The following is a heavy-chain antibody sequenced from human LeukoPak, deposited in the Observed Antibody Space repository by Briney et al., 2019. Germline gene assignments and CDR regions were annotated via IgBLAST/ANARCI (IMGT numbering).Heavy chain of an antibody. CDR1: GGSISSYY. V-gene: IGHV4-4*07. Sequence: PSETLSLTCSVSGGSISSYYWSWIRQPAGKGLEWIGRIYSSGTTPNYNPSLKSRVTMSVDTSKNQCSLKLSSVTAADTAVYYCAREGDTRPVPQNAFDIWGQGTMVTVSS. D-gene: IGHD3-22*01. CDR3: AREGDTRPVPQNAFDI. CDR2: IYSSGTTP. J-gene: IGHJ3*02.